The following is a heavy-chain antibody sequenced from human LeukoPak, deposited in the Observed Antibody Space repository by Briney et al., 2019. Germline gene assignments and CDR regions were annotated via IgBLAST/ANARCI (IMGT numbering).Heavy chain of an antibody. V-gene: IGHV3-23*01. CDR3: ARHYGDYAHFDY. J-gene: IGHJ4*02. Sequence: GGSLRLSCAASGFTFRSYAMSWVRLAPGKGLEWVSATTGSGGSTYYADSVKGRFTISRDNAKNSLYLQMNSLRAEDTAVYYCARHYGDYAHFDYWGQGTLVTVSS. D-gene: IGHD4-17*01. CDR1: GFTFRSYA. CDR2: TTGSGGST.